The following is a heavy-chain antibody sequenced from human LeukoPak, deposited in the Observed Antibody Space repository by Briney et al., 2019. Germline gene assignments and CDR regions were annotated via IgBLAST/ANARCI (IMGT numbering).Heavy chain of an antibody. CDR2: IYYSGST. CDR1: GFTFSSYW. CDR3: AREIAVAEINWFDP. V-gene: IGHV4-39*02. D-gene: IGHD6-19*01. J-gene: IGHJ5*02. Sequence: GSLRLSCAASGFTFSSYWMHWVRQPPGKGLEWIGSIYYSGSTYYNPSLKSRVTISVDTSKNQFSLKLSSVTAADTAVYYCAREIAVAEINWFDPWGQGTLVTVSS.